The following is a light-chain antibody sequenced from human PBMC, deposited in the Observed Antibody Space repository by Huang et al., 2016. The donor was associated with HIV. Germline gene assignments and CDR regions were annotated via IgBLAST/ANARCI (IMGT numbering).Light chain of an antibody. V-gene: IGKV3-20*01. CDR2: GAS. J-gene: IGKJ5*01. CDR3: QQYDTSPFT. CDR1: QSAGNNY. Sequence: DIVLTQSPGTLSLSPGERATLSCRASQSAGNNYLAWYQQKPGQAPRLLRYGASSRATGISDRFSGSGSGTDFTLTITRVEPEDFAVYYCQQYDTSPFTFGQGTRLEIK.